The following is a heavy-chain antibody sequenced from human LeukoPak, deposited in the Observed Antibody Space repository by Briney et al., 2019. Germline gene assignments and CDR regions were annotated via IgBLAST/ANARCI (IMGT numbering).Heavy chain of an antibody. D-gene: IGHD4-17*01. CDR1: GGSISSYY. CDR2: IYYSGST. V-gene: IGHV4-59*01. Sequence: SGTLSLTCTVSGGSISSYYWSWIRQPPGKGLEWIGYIYYSGSTNYNPSLKSRVTISVDTSKNQFSLKLSSVTAADTAVYYCARTSEVTTDGGIDYWGQGTLVTVSS. J-gene: IGHJ4*02. CDR3: ARTSEVTTDGGIDY.